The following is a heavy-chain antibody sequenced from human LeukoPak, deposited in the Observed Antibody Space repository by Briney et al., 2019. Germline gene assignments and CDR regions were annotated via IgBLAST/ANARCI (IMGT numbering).Heavy chain of an antibody. Sequence: GGSLRLSCAASGFTFSSYWMSWVRQAPGKGLEWVANIKKDGSETFYVDSVKGRFTISRDNAKNSLFLQMNSLRAEDTAVYYCARTDCGGDCYSSRGWFDPWGQGTLVTVSS. D-gene: IGHD2-21*02. CDR1: GFTFSSYW. V-gene: IGHV3-7*03. CDR2: IKKDGSET. J-gene: IGHJ5*02. CDR3: ARTDCGGDCYSSRGWFDP.